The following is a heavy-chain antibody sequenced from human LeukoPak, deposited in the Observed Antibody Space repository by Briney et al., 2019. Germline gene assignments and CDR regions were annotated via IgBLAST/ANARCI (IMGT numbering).Heavy chain of an antibody. CDR1: GFTFGDYA. J-gene: IGHJ4*02. V-gene: IGHV3-49*04. CDR2: IRNKAYGGAT. D-gene: IGHD6-6*01. CDR3: ARDSRITARFNFDY. Sequence: PGGSLRLSCTASGFTFGDYAWSWVRQAPGKGLEWVGFIRNKAYGGATEYAASVKGRFTISRDDSKSIAYLQMNSLKTEDTAVYYCARDSRITARFNFDYWGRGSLVTVSS.